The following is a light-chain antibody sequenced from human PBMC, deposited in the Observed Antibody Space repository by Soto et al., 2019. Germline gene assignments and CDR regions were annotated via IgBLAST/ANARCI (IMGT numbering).Light chain of an antibody. CDR1: QSVHKW. V-gene: IGKV1-5*01. CDR2: DAS. CDR3: QQFHLGNT. Sequence: IQMTQSPSTLSASVGDRVTITCRASQSVHKWVAWYQQKSGRAPMFLIYDASTLQSGVSSRFSGTGSGTDFSLSITSLQPDDFATYYCQQFHLGNTFGQGTRLEIK. J-gene: IGKJ2*01.